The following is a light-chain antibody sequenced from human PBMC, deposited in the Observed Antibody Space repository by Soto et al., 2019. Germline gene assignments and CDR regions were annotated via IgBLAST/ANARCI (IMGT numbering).Light chain of an antibody. CDR1: QSISSW. V-gene: IGKV1-5*01. J-gene: IGKJ2*01. CDR3: QQYRGT. Sequence: DIQMTQSPSTLSASVGDRVTITCRASQSISSWLAWYQQKPGKAPKLLIYDASSLESGVPSRFSSSGFRTEFSLVSSSLQPDDFATYYCQQYRGTFGQGTKLEIK. CDR2: DAS.